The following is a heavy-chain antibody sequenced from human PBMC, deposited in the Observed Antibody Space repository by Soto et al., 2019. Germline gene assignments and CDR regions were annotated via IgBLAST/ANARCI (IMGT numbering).Heavy chain of an antibody. CDR1: GFTFSSYN. D-gene: IGHD3-22*01. CDR3: VTVVRFDSSGFGF. Sequence: GGFLRFSCAASGFTFSSYNMNLVRQGPGKGVEWVSSISSSSSYIYYADSVKGRLNISRDNAKNSLYLQMNSLRAEDTAVYYCVTVVRFDSSGFGFWGQAPMVTLSS. CDR2: ISSSSSYI. V-gene: IGHV3-21*01. J-gene: IGHJ3*01.